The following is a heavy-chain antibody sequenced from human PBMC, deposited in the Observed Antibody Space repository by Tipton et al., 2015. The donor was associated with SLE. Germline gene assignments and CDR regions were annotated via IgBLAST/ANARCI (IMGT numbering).Heavy chain of an antibody. J-gene: IGHJ4*02. CDR1: GGSFSGYY. CDR3: ARGHQGERTVGY. D-gene: IGHD1-1*01. V-gene: IGHV4-34*01. Sequence: TLSLTCAVYGGSFSGYYWSWIRQPPGKGLEWIGEINHSGSTNYNRSLKSRVTISVDTSKNQFSLKLSSVTAADTAVYYCARGHQGERTVGYWGQGTLDTVSS. CDR2: INHSGST.